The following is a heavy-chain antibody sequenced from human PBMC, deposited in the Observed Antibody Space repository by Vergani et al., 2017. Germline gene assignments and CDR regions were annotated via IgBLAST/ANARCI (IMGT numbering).Heavy chain of an antibody. Sequence: QVQLVQSGAEVKKPGSSVKVSCKASGGTFSSYAISWVRQAPGQGLEWMGRIIPIFGTANYAQKFQGRVTITADESTSTAYMELSSLRSDDTAVYYCAGDQTEVIGSISWYTPCGYYGMDVWGQGTAVIVSS. V-gene: IGHV1-69*13. CDR1: GGTFSSYA. D-gene: IGHD6-13*01. J-gene: IGHJ6*02. CDR3: AGDQTEVIGSISWYTPCGYYGMDV. CDR2: IIPIFGTA.